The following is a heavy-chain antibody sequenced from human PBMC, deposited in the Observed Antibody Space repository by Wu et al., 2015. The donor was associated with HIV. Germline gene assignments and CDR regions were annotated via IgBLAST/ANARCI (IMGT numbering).Heavy chain of an antibody. D-gene: IGHD3-22*01. V-gene: IGHV1-69*05. CDR1: GGTFSSYA. J-gene: IGHJ4*02. Sequence: QVQLVQSGAEVKKPGSSVKVSCKASGGTFSSYAISWVRQAPGQGLEWMGGIIPIFGTANYAQKFQGRVTITTDESTSTAYMELSSLRSEDTAVYYCASNYDSSGTRAARGLLSFDYWGQGTLVTVSS. CDR2: IIPIFGTA. CDR3: ASNYDSSGTRAARGLLSFDY.